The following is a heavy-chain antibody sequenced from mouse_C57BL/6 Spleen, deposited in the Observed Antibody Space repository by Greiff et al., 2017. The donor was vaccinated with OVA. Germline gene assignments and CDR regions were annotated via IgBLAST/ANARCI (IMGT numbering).Heavy chain of an antibody. Sequence: VQGVESGPELVKPGASVKLSCKASGYAFSSSWMNWVKQRPGKGLEWIGRIYPGDGDTNYNGKFKGKATLTADKSSSTAYMQLSRLTSEDSAVYVCARSANYYAMDYWGQGTSVTVSS. V-gene: IGHV1-82*01. CDR2: IYPGDGDT. J-gene: IGHJ4*01. CDR3: ARSANYYAMDY. CDR1: GYAFSSSW.